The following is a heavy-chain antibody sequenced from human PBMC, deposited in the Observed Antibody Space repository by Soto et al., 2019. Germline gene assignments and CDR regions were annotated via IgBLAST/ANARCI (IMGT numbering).Heavy chain of an antibody. J-gene: IGHJ4*02. Sequence: QVQLVESGGGVVQPGRSLRLSCAASGFTFSSYGMHWVRQAPGKGLEWVAVIWYDGSNKYYADSVKGRFTISRDNSENTLYLQMNSLRAEDTAVYYCARDACGGSCYSYFDYCGQGTLVTVSS. CDR1: GFTFSSYG. CDR2: IWYDGSNK. V-gene: IGHV3-33*01. D-gene: IGHD2-15*01. CDR3: ARDACGGSCYSYFDY.